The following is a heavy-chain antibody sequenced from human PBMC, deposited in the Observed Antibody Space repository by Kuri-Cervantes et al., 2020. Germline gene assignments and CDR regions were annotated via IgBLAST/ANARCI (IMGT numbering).Heavy chain of an antibody. Sequence: SETLSLTCVVFGYSISRGYHWGWIRQPPGKGLEWIGSASHSDNTLYNPPLKSRVTILIDTSKNQFSLKLSSVTAADTAVYYCARHSFGYYDSSGYYRVGGYFDYWGQGTLVTVSS. D-gene: IGHD3-22*01. V-gene: IGHV4-38-2*01. J-gene: IGHJ4*02. CDR3: ARHSFGYYDSSGYYRVGGYFDY. CDR1: GYSISRGYH. CDR2: ASHSDNT.